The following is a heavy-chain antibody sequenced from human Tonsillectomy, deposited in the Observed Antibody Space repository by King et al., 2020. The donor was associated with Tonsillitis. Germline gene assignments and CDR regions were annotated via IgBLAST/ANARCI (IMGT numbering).Heavy chain of an antibody. CDR2: ISGSGGST. CDR3: AKALVSYYYYEMDV. J-gene: IGHJ6*02. D-gene: IGHD2-8*01. CDR1: GFTFSSYG. V-gene: IGHV3-23*04. Sequence: VQLVESGGGLVQPGGSLRLFCAASGFTFSSYGMSWVRQAPGKGLEWVSTISGSGGSTYYADSVKGRFTISRDNSKNTLYLQMDSLRAEDTAVYYCAKALVSYYYYEMDVWGQGTTVTVSS.